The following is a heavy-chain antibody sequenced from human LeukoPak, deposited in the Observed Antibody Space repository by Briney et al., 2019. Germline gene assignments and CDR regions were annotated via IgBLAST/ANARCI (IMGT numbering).Heavy chain of an antibody. CDR1: GFTFSSYW. CDR3: AKDSPGVAVKYFDY. Sequence: GGSLRLSCEASGFTFSSYWMSWVRQAPGKGLEWVSAISGSGGSTYYADSVKGQFTISRDNSKNTLYLQMNSLRAEDTAVYYCAKDSPGVAVKYFDYWGQGTLVTVSS. CDR2: ISGSGGST. D-gene: IGHD6-19*01. J-gene: IGHJ4*02. V-gene: IGHV3-23*01.